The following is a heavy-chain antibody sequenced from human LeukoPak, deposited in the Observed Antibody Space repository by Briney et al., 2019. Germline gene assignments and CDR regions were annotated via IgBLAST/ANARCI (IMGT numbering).Heavy chain of an antibody. CDR3: ARENIVVVVAASHFDY. Sequence: SVKVSCRASGGTFSSYAISWVRQAPGQGLEWMGRIIPIFGTANYAQKFQGRVTITTDESTSTAYMELSSLRSEDTAVYYCARENIVVVVAASHFDYWGQGTLVTVSS. V-gene: IGHV1-69*05. CDR1: GGTFSSYA. D-gene: IGHD2-15*01. J-gene: IGHJ4*02. CDR2: IIPIFGTA.